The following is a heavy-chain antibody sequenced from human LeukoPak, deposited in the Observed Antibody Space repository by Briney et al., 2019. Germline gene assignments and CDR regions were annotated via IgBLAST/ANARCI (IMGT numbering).Heavy chain of an antibody. D-gene: IGHD4-23*01. CDR3: AGAAGYYGGNAPFDY. J-gene: IGHJ4*02. V-gene: IGHV1-18*01. CDR2: ISAYNGNT. CDR1: GYTFTSYG. Sequence: ASVKVSCKASGYTFTSYGISWVRQAPGQGLEWMGWISAYNGNTNYAQKLQGRVTMTTDTSTSTAYMELSSLRSEDTAVYYCAGAAGYYGGNAPFDYWGQGTLVTVSS.